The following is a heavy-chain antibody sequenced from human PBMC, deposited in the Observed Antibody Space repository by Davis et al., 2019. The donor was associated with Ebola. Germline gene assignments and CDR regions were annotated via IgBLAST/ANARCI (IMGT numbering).Heavy chain of an antibody. J-gene: IGHJ4*02. CDR1: GDLVPLSSGG. D-gene: IGHD5-24*01. Sequence: HSQTPSLTRAVSGDLVPLSSGGSTSLRQSPSRGLEWLGRTYSNSKRYNDYAVYLKSRININPDTSRNQFSLQLNSVTPEDTAVYYCVRGWLRSGFESWGQGTLVIVSS. CDR2: TYSNSKRYN. V-gene: IGHV6-1*01. CDR3: VRGWLRSGFES.